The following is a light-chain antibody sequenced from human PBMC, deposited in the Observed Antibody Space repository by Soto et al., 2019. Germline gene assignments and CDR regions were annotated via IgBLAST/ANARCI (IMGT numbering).Light chain of an antibody. Sequence: DIQMTQSPSSVSASVGDRVTITCRASQGINSCLAWYQQKPGKAPKLLIYAASGLQSGVPSRFSGSGSGTDFTLTISSLQPEDFATYYCQRANSFPFAFGPGTTVDIK. J-gene: IGKJ3*01. CDR3: QRANSFPFA. V-gene: IGKV1-12*01. CDR1: QGINSC. CDR2: AAS.